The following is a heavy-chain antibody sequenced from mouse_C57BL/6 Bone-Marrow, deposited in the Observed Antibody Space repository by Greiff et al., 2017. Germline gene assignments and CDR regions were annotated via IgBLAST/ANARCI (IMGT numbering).Heavy chain of an antibody. J-gene: IGHJ2*01. CDR2: IYPGSGST. CDR3: ARGRITTVVDVGY. V-gene: IGHV1-55*01. D-gene: IGHD1-1*01. CDR1: GYTFTSYW. Sequence: VQLQQPGAELVKPGASVKMSCKASGYTFTSYWITWVKQRPGQGLEWIGDIYPGSGSTNYNEKFKSKATLTVDTSYSTAYMQLSSLTSEDSAVYYCARGRITTVVDVGYWGQGTTLTVSS.